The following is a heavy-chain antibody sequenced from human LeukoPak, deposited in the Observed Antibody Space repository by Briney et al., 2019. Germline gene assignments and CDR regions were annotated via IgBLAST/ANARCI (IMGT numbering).Heavy chain of an antibody. D-gene: IGHD1-14*01. CDR2: IKEDGSEE. J-gene: IGHJ4*02. V-gene: IGHV3-7*01. CDR3: ARDSFETDIDY. CDR1: GFTFSSYW. Sequence: PGGSLRLSCAVSGFTFSSYWMSWVRQAPGKGLEWVGNIKEDGSEEYYVDSVKGRFTISRDNAKNSLYLQMNSLRAEDTAVYYCARDSFETDIDYWGQGTLVTVSS.